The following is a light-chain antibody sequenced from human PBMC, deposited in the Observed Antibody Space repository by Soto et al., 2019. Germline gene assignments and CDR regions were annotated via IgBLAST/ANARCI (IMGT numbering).Light chain of an antibody. CDR3: QQSYSSPPT. V-gene: IGKV1-39*01. Sequence: DIQMTQSPSSLSASVGDRVTITCRASESISNYLNWYQHKPGKAPNLLIYAASTLQGGVPSRFSGSRSGTDFTLTIAHLQPEDFASYYCQQSYSSPPTCGQGTKLEIK. J-gene: IGKJ2*01. CDR1: ESISNY. CDR2: AAS.